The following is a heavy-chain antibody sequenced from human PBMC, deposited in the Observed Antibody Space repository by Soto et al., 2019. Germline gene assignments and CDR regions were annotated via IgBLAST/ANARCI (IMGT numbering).Heavy chain of an antibody. J-gene: IGHJ6*02. D-gene: IGHD3-10*01. Sequence: QVQLVQSGAEVKKPGASVKVSCKASGYTFTSYGISWVRQAPGQGLEWMGWISAYNGNTNYAQKLQGRVTMTTDTSTSTAYMELRSLRSDDTAVYSCARPNHDLWFGELGGGYYYYGMDVWGQGTTVTVSS. CDR3: ARPNHDLWFGELGGGYYYYGMDV. V-gene: IGHV1-18*01. CDR1: GYTFTSYG. CDR2: ISAYNGNT.